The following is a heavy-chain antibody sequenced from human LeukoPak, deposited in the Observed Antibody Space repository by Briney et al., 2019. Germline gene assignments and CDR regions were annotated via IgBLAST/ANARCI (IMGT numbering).Heavy chain of an antibody. D-gene: IGHD3-22*01. Sequence: SETLSLTCTVSGGSISSSSYYWGWIRQPPGKGLEWIGSIYYSGSTYYNPSLKSRVTISVDTSKNQFSLKLSSVTAADTAVYYCASSYYYDSSGYYDLFDYWGQGTLVTVSS. J-gene: IGHJ4*02. CDR3: ASSYYYDSSGYYDLFDY. V-gene: IGHV4-39*07. CDR2: IYYSGST. CDR1: GGSISSSSYY.